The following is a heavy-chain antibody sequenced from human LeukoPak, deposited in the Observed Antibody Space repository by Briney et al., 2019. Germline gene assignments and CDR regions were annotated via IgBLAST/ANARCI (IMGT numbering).Heavy chain of an antibody. D-gene: IGHD6-19*01. J-gene: IGHJ4*02. CDR3: ARVRYSSGWYYFDY. CDR1: GGSISSCY. Sequence: TSETLSLTCTVSGGSISSCYWSWIRQPAGKGLERIGRIYTSGSTNYNPSLKSRVTMSVDTSKNQFSLKLSSVTAADTAVYYCARVRYSSGWYYFDYWGQGTLVTVSS. V-gene: IGHV4-4*07. CDR2: IYTSGST.